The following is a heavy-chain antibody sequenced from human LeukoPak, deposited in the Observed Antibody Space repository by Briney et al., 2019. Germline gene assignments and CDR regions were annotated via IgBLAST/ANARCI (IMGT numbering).Heavy chain of an antibody. J-gene: IGHJ4*02. D-gene: IGHD6-25*01. Sequence: ASVKVSCKASGYTFTSYDINWVRQATGQGLEWMGWMNPNSGNTGYAQKFQGRVTMTRNTSISTAYMELSSLRSEDTAVYYCAKRWEYRSGWSPPPTFDYGAREPWVTVP. CDR3: AKRWEYRSGWSPPPTFDY. V-gene: IGHV1-8*01. CDR2: MNPNSGNT. CDR1: GYTFTSYD.